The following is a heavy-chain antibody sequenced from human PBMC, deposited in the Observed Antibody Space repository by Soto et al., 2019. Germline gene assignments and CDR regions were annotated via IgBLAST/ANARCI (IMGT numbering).Heavy chain of an antibody. D-gene: IGHD3-9*01. Sequence: ASVKVSCKASGYTFTSYGISWVRQAPGQGLEWMGWISSYNGNTNYAQKLQGRVTMTTDTPPSTAYMELRSLRSDDTAVYYCARDPRRYSVWTSPRYYGYYIGVWGKGTTVTGS. CDR1: GYTFTSYG. CDR3: ARDPRRYSVWTSPRYYGYYIGV. CDR2: ISSYNGNT. V-gene: IGHV1-18*01. J-gene: IGHJ6*03.